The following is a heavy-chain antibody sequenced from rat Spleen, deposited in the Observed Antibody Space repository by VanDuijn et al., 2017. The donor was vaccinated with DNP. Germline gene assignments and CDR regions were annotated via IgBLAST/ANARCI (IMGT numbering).Heavy chain of an antibody. V-gene: IGHV5-27*01. J-gene: IGHJ4*01. CDR3: ATHDNWA. Sequence: EVQLVESGGGLVRPGRSLKLSCAASGFIFSNYDMAWVRQAPTKGLEWVASITSSGGSTYYRDSVKGRFTVFRDNAKSTLYLQMDSLRSEDTATYYCATHDNWAWGQGTSVTVSS. D-gene: IGHD3-6*01. CDR1: GFIFSNYD. CDR2: ITSSGGST.